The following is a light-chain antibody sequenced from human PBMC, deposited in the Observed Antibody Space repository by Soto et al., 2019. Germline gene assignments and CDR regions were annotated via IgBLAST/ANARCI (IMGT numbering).Light chain of an antibody. J-gene: IGKJ4*01. Sequence: EIVLTQSPGTLSLPPGERATLSCRASQSVSSNYLAWYQQKPAQAPSLLISGASSRATGIPDRFSGSGSGTEFPITIKSMKYDDFAVYYCQSYNKWPLNLGGGTKV. CDR3: QSYNKWPLN. V-gene: IGKV3-20*01. CDR2: GAS. CDR1: QSVSSNY.